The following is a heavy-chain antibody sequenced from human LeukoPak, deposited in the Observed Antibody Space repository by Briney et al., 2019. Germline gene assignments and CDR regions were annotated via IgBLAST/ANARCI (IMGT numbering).Heavy chain of an antibody. CDR2: ISAYNGNT. CDR1: GGAFSSYA. CDR3: ARHGGRDMEQLVPRYYYMDV. V-gene: IGHV1-18*01. J-gene: IGHJ6*03. Sequence: ASVKVSCKASGGAFSSYAISWVRQAPGQGLEWMGWISAYNGNTNYAQKLQGRVTMTTDTSTSTAYMELRSLRSDDTAVYYCARHGGRDMEQLVPRYYYMDVWGKGTTVTVSS. D-gene: IGHD6-6*01.